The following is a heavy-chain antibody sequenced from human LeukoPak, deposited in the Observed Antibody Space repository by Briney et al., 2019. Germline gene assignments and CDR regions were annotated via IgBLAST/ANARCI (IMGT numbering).Heavy chain of an antibody. J-gene: IGHJ6*04. Sequence: SETLSLTCTVSGGSISSYYWSWIRQPAGKGLEWIGRIYTSGSTNYNPSLKSRVTMSVDTSKNQFSLKLSSVTAADTAVYYCASQYCSSTSCYLDVWGKGTTVTISS. CDR1: GGSISSYY. CDR2: IYTSGST. V-gene: IGHV4-4*07. D-gene: IGHD2-2*01. CDR3: ASQYCSSTSCYLDV.